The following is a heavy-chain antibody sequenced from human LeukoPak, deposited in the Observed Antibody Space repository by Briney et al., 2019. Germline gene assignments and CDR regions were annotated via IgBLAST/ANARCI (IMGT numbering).Heavy chain of an antibody. CDR2: IYYSGST. CDR1: GGSISSYY. CDR3: ARPEYYYDSSGYSN. Sequence: SETLSLTCTVSGGSISSYYWSWIRQPPGKGLEWIGYIYYSGSTNYNPSLKSRVTISVDTSKNQFSLKLSSVTAADTAVYYCARPEYYYDSSGYSNWGLGTLVTVSS. D-gene: IGHD3-22*01. V-gene: IGHV4-59*08. J-gene: IGHJ4*02.